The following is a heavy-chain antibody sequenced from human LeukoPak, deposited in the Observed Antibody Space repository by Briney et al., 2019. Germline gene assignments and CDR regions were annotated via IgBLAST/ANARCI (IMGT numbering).Heavy chain of an antibody. CDR3: ARQASGGGRVPFDY. CDR2: IFTTGST. CDR1: GGSISSSY. J-gene: IGHJ4*02. D-gene: IGHD4-23*01. Sequence: PSETLSLACTVSGGSISSSYCNWIRQPAGKGLEWIGRIFTTGSTTYNPSLKSRLTMSVDTTKNQFSLKLNSVTAADTAVYYRARQASGGGRVPFDYWGQGTLVAVSS. V-gene: IGHV4-4*07.